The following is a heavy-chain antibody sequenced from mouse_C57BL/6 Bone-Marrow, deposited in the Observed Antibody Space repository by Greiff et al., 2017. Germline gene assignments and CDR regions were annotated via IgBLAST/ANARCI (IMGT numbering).Heavy chain of an antibody. CDR1: GYTFTDYE. CDR2: IDPETGGT. Sequence: VQLQQSGAELVRPGASVTLSCKASGYTFTDYEMHWVKQTPVHGLEWIGAIDPETGGTAYNQKFKGKAILTADKSSSTAYMELRSLTSEDSAVYYCTRGSLITTVVATEAMDYWGQGTSVTVSS. V-gene: IGHV1-15*01. J-gene: IGHJ4*01. D-gene: IGHD1-1*01. CDR3: TRGSLITTVVATEAMDY.